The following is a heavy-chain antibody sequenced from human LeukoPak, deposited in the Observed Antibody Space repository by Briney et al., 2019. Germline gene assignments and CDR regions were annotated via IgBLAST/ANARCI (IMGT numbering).Heavy chain of an antibody. D-gene: IGHD5-18*01. Sequence: SSETLSLTCTVSGGSISSSSYYWGWIRQPPGKGLEWIGSIYYSGSTYYNPSLKSRVTISVDTPKNQFSLKLSSVTAADTAVYYCARDDEMVIDYWGQGTLVTVSS. J-gene: IGHJ4*02. CDR1: GGSISSSSYY. CDR3: ARDDEMVIDY. V-gene: IGHV4-39*02. CDR2: IYYSGST.